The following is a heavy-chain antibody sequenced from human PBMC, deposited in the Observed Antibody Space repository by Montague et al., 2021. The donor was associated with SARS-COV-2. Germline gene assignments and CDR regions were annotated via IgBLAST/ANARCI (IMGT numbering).Heavy chain of an antibody. V-gene: IGHV3-11*01. CDR1: GFIFSDYY. CDR3: ARDFVVPWGH. J-gene: IGHJ4*02. D-gene: IGHD7-27*01. Sequence: SLRLSCAASGFIFSDYYMAWIRQAPGKGLEWVSHISGSGSKTYYADSVKGRFTISRDTANNSVYLQMNFLGAEDTAVYYCARDFVVPWGHWGQGTLVTVSS. CDR2: ISGSGSKT.